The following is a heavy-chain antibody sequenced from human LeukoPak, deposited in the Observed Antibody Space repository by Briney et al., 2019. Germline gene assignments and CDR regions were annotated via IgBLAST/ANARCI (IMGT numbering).Heavy chain of an antibody. CDR2: IRYDGSNK. CDR3: AKVLYSSSWYLDY. J-gene: IGHJ4*02. CDR1: GFTFSSYG. Sequence: PGGPLRLSCAASGFTFSSYGMHWVRQAPGKGLEWVAFIRYDGSNKYYADSVKGRFTISRDNSKNTLYLQMNSLRAEDTAVYYCAKVLYSSSWYLDYWGQGTLVTVSS. D-gene: IGHD6-13*01. V-gene: IGHV3-30*02.